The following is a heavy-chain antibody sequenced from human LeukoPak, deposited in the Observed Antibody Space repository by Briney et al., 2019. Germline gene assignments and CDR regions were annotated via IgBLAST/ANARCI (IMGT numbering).Heavy chain of an antibody. D-gene: IGHD3-10*01. CDR1: GGSISGYS. J-gene: IGHJ5*02. CDR3: ARVKLANEGRFGEFDP. CDR2: IFDSGSA. V-gene: IGHV4-59*01. Sequence: PSETLSLTCTVSGGSISGYSWSWIRQPPGKGLDWIAHIFDSGSANYNPSLKSRATISTDMSKNQFSLTLNSVTAADTAVYYCARVKLANEGRFGEFDPWGQGTLVTVSS.